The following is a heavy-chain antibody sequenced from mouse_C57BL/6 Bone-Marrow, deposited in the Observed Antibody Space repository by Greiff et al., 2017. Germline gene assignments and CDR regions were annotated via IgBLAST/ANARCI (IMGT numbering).Heavy chain of an antibody. D-gene: IGHD1-1*01. V-gene: IGHV1-55*01. J-gene: IGHJ1*03. CDR2: IYPGSGST. Sequence: QVQLQQPGAELVKPGASVKMSCKASGYTFTSYWITWVKQRPGQGLEWIGDIYPGSGSTNYNEKFKSKATLTVDTSSSTAYMQLSSLTSEDSAVYYCARWDYGSSLGDWYFDVWGTGTTVTVSS. CDR3: ARWDYGSSLGDWYFDV. CDR1: GYTFTSYW.